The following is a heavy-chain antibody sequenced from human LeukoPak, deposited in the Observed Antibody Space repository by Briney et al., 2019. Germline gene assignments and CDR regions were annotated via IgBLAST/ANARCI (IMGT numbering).Heavy chain of an antibody. CDR3: ARDLYCGGDCSLGDASDS. J-gene: IGHJ3*02. Sequence: GGSLRLSCAASGFTFSSYEMNWVRQAPGKGLEWVSYISSSGITIYYADSVKGRFTISRDNAKNSLYLQMNSLRAEDTAVYYCARDLYCGGDCSLGDASDSWGQGTMVTVSA. D-gene: IGHD2-21*02. CDR1: GFTFSSYE. CDR2: ISSSGITI. V-gene: IGHV3-48*03.